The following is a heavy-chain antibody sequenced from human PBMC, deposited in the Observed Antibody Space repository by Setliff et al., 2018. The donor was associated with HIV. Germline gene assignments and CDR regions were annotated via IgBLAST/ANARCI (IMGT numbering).Heavy chain of an antibody. J-gene: IGHJ4*02. V-gene: IGHV1-46*01. CDR2: INPSGGST. CDR1: GYTFTSYY. Sequence: ASVKVSCKASGYTFTSYYMHWVRQAPGQGLEWMGIINPSGGSTSYAQKFQGRVTMTRDTSTSTAYMELSSLRSEDTAVYYCARSRSRYYNFWSGYYVPPFDYWGQGTLVTVSS. D-gene: IGHD3-3*01. CDR3: ARSRSRYYNFWSGYYVPPFDY.